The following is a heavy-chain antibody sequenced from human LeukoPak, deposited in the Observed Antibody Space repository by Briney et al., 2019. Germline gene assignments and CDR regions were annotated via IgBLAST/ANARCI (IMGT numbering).Heavy chain of an antibody. CDR1: GGSSSGYY. D-gene: IGHD3-22*01. CDR2: INHSGST. V-gene: IGHV4-34*01. Sequence: SETLSLTCAVYGGSSSGYYWSWIRQPPGKGLECIGEINHSGSTNYNPSLKSRVTISVDTSKNQFSLKLSSVTAADTAVYYCARGSTPIMIVPRGWFDPWGQGTLVTVSS. CDR3: ARGSTPIMIVPRGWFDP. J-gene: IGHJ5*02.